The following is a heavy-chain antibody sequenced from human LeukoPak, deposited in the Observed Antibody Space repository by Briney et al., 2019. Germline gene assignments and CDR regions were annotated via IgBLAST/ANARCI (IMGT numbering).Heavy chain of an antibody. Sequence: SVKVSCKASGGTFSSYATSWVRQAPGQGLEWMGGIIPIFGTANYAQKFQGRVTITADESTSTAYMELSSLRSEDTAVYYCARAVPAAIRGNWFDPWGQGTLVTVSS. CDR2: IIPIFGTA. V-gene: IGHV1-69*01. CDR3: ARAVPAAIRGNWFDP. D-gene: IGHD2-2*02. J-gene: IGHJ5*02. CDR1: GGTFSSYA.